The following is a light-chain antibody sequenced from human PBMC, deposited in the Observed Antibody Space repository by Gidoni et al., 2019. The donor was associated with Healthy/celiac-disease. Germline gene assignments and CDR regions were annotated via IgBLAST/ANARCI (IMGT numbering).Light chain of an antibody. CDR1: QSISSW. J-gene: IGKJ2*01. Sequence: GDRVTITCRASQSISSWLAWYQQKPGKAPKLLIYDASSLESGVPSRFSGSGSGTEFTLTISSLQPDDFATYYCQQYNSYPYTFXXXTKLEIK. V-gene: IGKV1-5*01. CDR3: QQYNSYPYT. CDR2: DAS.